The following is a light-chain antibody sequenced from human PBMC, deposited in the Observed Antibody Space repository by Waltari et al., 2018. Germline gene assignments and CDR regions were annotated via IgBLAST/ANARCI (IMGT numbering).Light chain of an antibody. CDR1: QDSSTS. V-gene: IGKV1-12*01. J-gene: IGKJ1*01. CDR3: QQGDTSPPT. CDR2: HSS. Sequence: EIHMTQSPSSVSASVGDRVSMSCRASQDSSTSLAWYQQKSGKAPSLLIYHSSTLQSGVPSRFSGAGTGTDFTLTINNLHPEDFATYFCQQGDTSPPTFGPGTKVKLK.